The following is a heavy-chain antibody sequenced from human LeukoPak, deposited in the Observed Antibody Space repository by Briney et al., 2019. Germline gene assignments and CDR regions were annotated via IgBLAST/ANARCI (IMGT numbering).Heavy chain of an antibody. D-gene: IGHD3-10*01. CDR1: GFTVSINY. J-gene: IGHJ4*02. CDR3: ARDRGPYYYGSGSQPFDY. Sequence: PGGSLRLSCAASGFTVSINYMSWVRQAPGKELEWVSVIYSGGSTYYADSVKGRFTISRDNSKNTLYLQMNSLRAEDTAVYYCARDRGPYYYGSGSQPFDYWGQGTLVTVSS. V-gene: IGHV3-53*01. CDR2: IYSGGST.